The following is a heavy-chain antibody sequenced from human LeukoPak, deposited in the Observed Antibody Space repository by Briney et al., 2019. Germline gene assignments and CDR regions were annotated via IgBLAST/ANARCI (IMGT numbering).Heavy chain of an antibody. D-gene: IGHD3-22*01. CDR2: ISGTGSRT. J-gene: IGHJ4*02. Sequence: PGGSLRLSCAASGFTFSRYVMSWVRQAPGKGLEWVSEISGTGSRTYYADSVKGRFTISRDNSKNTVDLLMNSLRAEDTAIYYCARDVPYYYDSSGYYSPFDCWGQGTLVTVSS. CDR3: ARDVPYYYDSSGYYSPFDC. CDR1: GFTFSRYV. V-gene: IGHV3-23*01.